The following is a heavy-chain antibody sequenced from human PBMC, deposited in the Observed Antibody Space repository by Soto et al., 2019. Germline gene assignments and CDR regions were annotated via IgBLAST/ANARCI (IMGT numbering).Heavy chain of an antibody. Sequence: APVKVSCQASGYTFTGYHMHWVRQAPGQGLEWMGWINPNSGGTNYAQKFQGRVTMTRDTSISTAYMELSRLRSDDTAVYYCARVNIVVVTANWFDPWGQGTLVTVSS. V-gene: IGHV1-2*02. CDR3: ARVNIVVVTANWFDP. CDR2: INPNSGGT. CDR1: GYTFTGYH. D-gene: IGHD2-21*02. J-gene: IGHJ5*02.